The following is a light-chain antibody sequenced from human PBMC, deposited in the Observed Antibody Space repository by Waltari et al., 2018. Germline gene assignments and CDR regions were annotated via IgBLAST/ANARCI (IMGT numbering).Light chain of an antibody. J-gene: IGLJ2*01. CDR2: EVD. V-gene: IGLV2-8*01. CDR1: SSDIGAYKY. CDR3: SSYAGSNKLI. Sequence: QSALTQPPSASGPPGQTVIISCTGTSSDIGAYKYVPWYQQIPGRAPALIIYEVDRRPPGVPDRFSGSKSGNTASLTVSGLQTEDEGDYYCSSYAGSNKLIFGGVTKLTVL.